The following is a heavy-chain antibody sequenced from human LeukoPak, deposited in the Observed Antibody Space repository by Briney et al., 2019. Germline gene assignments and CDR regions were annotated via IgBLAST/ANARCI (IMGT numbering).Heavy chain of an antibody. J-gene: IGHJ6*02. Sequence: SETLSLTCAVYGGSFSGYYWSWIRQPPGQGLEWIGEINHSGSTNYNPSLKSRVTISVDTSKNQFSLKLSSVTAADTAVYYCARGRRGRALYYYYGMDVWGQGTTVTVS. CDR1: GGSFSGYY. CDR3: ARGRRGRALYYYYGMDV. D-gene: IGHD1-26*01. V-gene: IGHV4-34*01. CDR2: INHSGST.